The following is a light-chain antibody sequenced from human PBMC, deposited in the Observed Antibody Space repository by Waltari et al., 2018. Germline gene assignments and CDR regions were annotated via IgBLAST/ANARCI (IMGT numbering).Light chain of an antibody. CDR3: QVWDSSRAHVV. V-gene: IGLV3-21*04. Sequence: SYVLPQPPSVSVAPGQTARITCGINNIRSRSVHWCQQRPGQAPVLVIYYDTDRPSGIPERFSGSNSGDTATLTISRVEAGDEADYYCQVWDSSRAHVVFGGGTRLTVL. CDR1: NIRSRS. J-gene: IGLJ3*02. CDR2: YDT.